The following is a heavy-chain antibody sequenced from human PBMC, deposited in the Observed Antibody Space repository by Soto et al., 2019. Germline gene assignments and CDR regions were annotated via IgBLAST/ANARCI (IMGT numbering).Heavy chain of an antibody. Sequence: ASVKVSCKASGYTFTSYGISWVRQAPGQGLEWMGWISAYNGNTNYAQKLQGRVTMTTDTSTSTAYMELRSLGSDDTAVYYCARGAKQQLVLGYYYYGMDVWGQGTTVTVSS. CDR2: ISAYNGNT. V-gene: IGHV1-18*01. CDR3: ARGAKQQLVLGYYYYGMDV. D-gene: IGHD6-13*01. CDR1: GYTFTSYG. J-gene: IGHJ6*02.